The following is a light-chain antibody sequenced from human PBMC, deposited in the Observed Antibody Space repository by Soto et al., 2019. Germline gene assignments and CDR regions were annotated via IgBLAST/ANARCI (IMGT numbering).Light chain of an antibody. CDR3: QQHGSSQT. V-gene: IGKV3-20*01. CDR1: QSVSSTY. Sequence: EIVLTQSPGTLSLSPGERAALSCRASQSVSSTYLAWYQQKPGQAPRLLIYGASSSATGIPDRFSGRGSGTDFTLTISRLEHDDFAVYYCQQHGSSQTFGGGTKVEIK. CDR2: GAS. J-gene: IGKJ4*01.